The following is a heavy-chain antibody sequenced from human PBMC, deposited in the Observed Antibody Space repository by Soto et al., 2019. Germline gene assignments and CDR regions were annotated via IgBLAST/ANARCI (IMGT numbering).Heavy chain of an antibody. V-gene: IGHV3-11*01. CDR3: ARDTTRLEH. CDR2: ISSGAFTI. J-gene: IGHJ1*01. D-gene: IGHD1-1*01. CDR1: GVSFSDAY. Sequence: AGSLRLSXVGAGVSFSDAYMTGVRQIPGKGLEWIASISSGAFTISYAAAVKGRFTISRDDGHNSLFLQMDSLRAEDTALYYCARDTTRLEHWGQGTLVTVSS.